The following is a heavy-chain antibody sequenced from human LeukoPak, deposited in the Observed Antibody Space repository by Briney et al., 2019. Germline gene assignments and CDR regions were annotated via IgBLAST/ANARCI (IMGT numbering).Heavy chain of an antibody. D-gene: IGHD4-17*01. CDR2: ISWNSGSI. CDR1: GFTFDDYA. J-gene: IGHJ5*02. Sequence: PGGSLRLSCAASGFTFDDYAMHWVRQAPGKGLEWVSGISWNSGSIGYADSVKGRFTISRDNAKNSLYLQMNSLRAEDMALYYCAKDIRRDYGIFAGFDPWGQGTLVTVSS. CDR3: AKDIRRDYGIFAGFDP. V-gene: IGHV3-9*03.